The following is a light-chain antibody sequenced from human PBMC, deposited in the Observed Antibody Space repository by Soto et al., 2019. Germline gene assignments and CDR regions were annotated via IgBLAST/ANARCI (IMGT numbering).Light chain of an antibody. J-gene: IGLJ3*02. Sequence: QSALTQPRSVSGSPGQSVTISCTGTSSDVGGYNYVSWYQHHPGKAPKFMIYDVNKRPSGVPDRFSGSKSGNTASLTISGLQAEDEADYYCCSYAGSYALVFGGGTKLTVL. CDR3: CSYAGSYALV. CDR2: DVN. CDR1: SSDVGGYNY. V-gene: IGLV2-11*01.